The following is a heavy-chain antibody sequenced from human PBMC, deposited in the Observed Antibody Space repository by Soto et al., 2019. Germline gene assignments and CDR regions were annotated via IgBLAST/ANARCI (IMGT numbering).Heavy chain of an antibody. CDR1: GFSLSTSGMC. V-gene: IGHV2-70*02. CDR3: SRDPGGCIGTTCYSLYYFDY. CDR2: IDWDDDK. D-gene: IGHD2-2*02. Sequence: SGPTLVNPTQTLTLTCTFSGFSLSTSGMCVSWIRQPPGKALECLALIDWDDDKYYSTSLKTRLTISKDTSKNQVVLTMTNMDPVDTAVYYCSRDPGGCIGTTCYSLYYFDYWGQGSLVTVSS. J-gene: IGHJ4*02.